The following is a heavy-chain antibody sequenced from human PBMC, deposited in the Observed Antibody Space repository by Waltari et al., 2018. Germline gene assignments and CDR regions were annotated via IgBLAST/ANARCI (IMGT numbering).Heavy chain of an antibody. CDR3: AAAGSRSYYYYMDV. V-gene: IGHV3-9*01. D-gene: IGHD6-13*01. Sequence: EVQLVESGGGLVQPGRSLRLSCAASGFTFDDYDIHWVRQAPGKGLEWVSCISWNSGSIGYADSVKGRFTISRDNAKNSLYLQMNSLRAEDTALYYCAAAGSRSYYYYMDVWGKGTTVTVSS. J-gene: IGHJ6*03. CDR2: ISWNSGSI. CDR1: GFTFDDYD.